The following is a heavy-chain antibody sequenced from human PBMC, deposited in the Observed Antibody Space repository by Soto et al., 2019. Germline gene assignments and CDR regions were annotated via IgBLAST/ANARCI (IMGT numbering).Heavy chain of an antibody. D-gene: IGHD1-26*01. CDR3: ARGEQYSGRIFDY. V-gene: IGHV6-1*01. CDR1: GDSVSSNSAA. CDR2: TYYRSKWYN. Sequence: PSETLSLTCGISGDSVSSNSAAWNCLSQSPSRGLEWLGRTYYRSKWYNDYAVSVESRITINPDTSKNHFSLQLNFVTPEDTAVYFCARGEQYSGRIFDYWGQGTLVTVSS. J-gene: IGHJ4*02.